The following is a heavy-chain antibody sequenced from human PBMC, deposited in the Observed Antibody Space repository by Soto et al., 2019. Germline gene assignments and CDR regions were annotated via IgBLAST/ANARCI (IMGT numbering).Heavy chain of an antibody. V-gene: IGHV3-23*01. Sequence: GGSLRLSCAASGFTFSSYAMSWVRQAPGKGLEWVSANSGSGGSTYYADSVKGRFTISRDNSKNTLYLQMNSLRAEDTAVYYCAKGGSGGSSPDPWGQGTLVTVSS. CDR2: NSGSGGST. CDR3: AKGGSGGSSPDP. D-gene: IGHD2-15*01. CDR1: GFTFSSYA. J-gene: IGHJ5*02.